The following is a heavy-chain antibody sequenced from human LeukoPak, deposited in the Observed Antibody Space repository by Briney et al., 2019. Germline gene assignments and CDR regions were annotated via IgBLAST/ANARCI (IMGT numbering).Heavy chain of an antibody. D-gene: IGHD1-1*01. CDR3: AKEVQVERRKDGFDI. Sequence: PSGSLTLSCAASGFTFSSYGMHWVRQAPGKGLEWVAVISYDGSNNYYADSVKGRFTISRDNSKNTLYLQMNSLRAEATAVYYCAKEVQVERRKDGFDIWGQGTMVTVSS. V-gene: IGHV3-30*18. J-gene: IGHJ3*02. CDR2: ISYDGSNN. CDR1: GFTFSSYG.